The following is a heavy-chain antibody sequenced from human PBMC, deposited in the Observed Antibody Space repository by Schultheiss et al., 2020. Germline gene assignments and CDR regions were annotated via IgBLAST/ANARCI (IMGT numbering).Heavy chain of an antibody. CDR1: GFTFSSYA. CDR2: ISSNGGST. J-gene: IGHJ4*02. V-gene: IGHV3-64*04. CDR3: ARGTLLPLQYHPPNFDY. D-gene: IGHD4-11*01. Sequence: GESLKISCEASGFTFSSYAMHWVRQAPGKGLEYVSAISSNGGSTYYADSVKGRFTISRDKPKNTLYLQMNSLRAEDTAVYYCARGTLLPLQYHPPNFDYWGQGTLVTVSS.